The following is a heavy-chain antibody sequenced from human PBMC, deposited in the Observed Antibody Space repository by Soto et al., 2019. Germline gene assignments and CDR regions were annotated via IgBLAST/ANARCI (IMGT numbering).Heavy chain of an antibody. Sequence: QVQLVQSGAEVKKPGASVKVSCKASGYTFTSYGISWVRQAPGQGLEWMGWISAYNGNTNYAQKLQGRVTMTTDTTTITAYMEQRSMRSDDTAVYYWARGSSYYYGSGSYKNWFDPWGQGTLVTGTS. CDR3: ARGSSYYYGSGSYKNWFDP. CDR1: GYTFTSYG. V-gene: IGHV1-18*01. J-gene: IGHJ5*02. CDR2: ISAYNGNT. D-gene: IGHD3-10*01.